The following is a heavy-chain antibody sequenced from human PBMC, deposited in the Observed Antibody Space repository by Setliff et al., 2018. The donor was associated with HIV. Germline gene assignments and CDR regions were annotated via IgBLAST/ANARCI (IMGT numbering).Heavy chain of an antibody. CDR1: GFTVSSNY. CDR2: ITGSGGST. Sequence: PGGSLRLSCTASGFTVSSNYMSWVRQAPGKGLEWVSGITGSGGSTYYADAVKGRSTISRDNSGDTLYLHINSLRAEDTAVYYCAKASRGEYYDNSGFFVTYFDYWGQGKLVTVSS. J-gene: IGHJ4*02. CDR3: AKASRGEYYDNSGFFVTYFDY. V-gene: IGHV3-53*01. D-gene: IGHD3-22*01.